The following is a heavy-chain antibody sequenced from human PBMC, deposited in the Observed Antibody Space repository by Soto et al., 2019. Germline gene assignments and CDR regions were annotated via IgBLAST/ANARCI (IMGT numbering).Heavy chain of an antibody. V-gene: IGHV4-59*01. CDR3: ARDYYTYYYYYGMDV. J-gene: IGHJ6*02. D-gene: IGHD1-26*01. Sequence: SETLSLTCTVSGGSISSYYWSWIRQPPGKGLEWIGHIYYSGSTNYNPSLKSRVTISVGTSKNQFSLKLSSVTAADTAVYYCARDYYTYYYYYGMDVWGQGTTVTVSS. CDR2: IYYSGST. CDR1: GGSISSYY.